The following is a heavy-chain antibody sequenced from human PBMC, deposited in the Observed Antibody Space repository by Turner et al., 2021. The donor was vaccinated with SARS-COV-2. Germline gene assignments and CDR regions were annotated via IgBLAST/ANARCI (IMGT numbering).Heavy chain of an antibody. CDR2: INPKSGNT. V-gene: IGHV1-8*02. Sequence: QVQLVQSGAEVKKPGASVKVSCKASGYTFTDYYMHWVRQAPGQGLEWMGWINPKSGNTGYAQKFQGRVTMTRNTSISTAYMELSSRRSEDTAVYYCARGSYCSSTKCYTGGWIDPWGQGTLVTVSS. J-gene: IGHJ5*02. D-gene: IGHD2-2*02. CDR1: GYTFTDYY. CDR3: ARGSYCSSTKCYTGGWIDP.